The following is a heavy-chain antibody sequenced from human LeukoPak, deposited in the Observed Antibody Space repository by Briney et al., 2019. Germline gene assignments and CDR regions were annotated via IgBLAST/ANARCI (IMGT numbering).Heavy chain of an antibody. V-gene: IGHV1-2*02. Sequence: ASVKVSCKASGYTFTGYYIHWVRQAPGQGLEWMGWINPNSGDANYAQKFQGRVTMTRDTSINTAYMELSRLRSDDTAVYYCARDIGSGSYYWGQGTLVAVSS. CDR3: ARDIGSGSYY. J-gene: IGHJ4*02. CDR2: INPNSGDA. D-gene: IGHD3-10*01. CDR1: GYTFTGYY.